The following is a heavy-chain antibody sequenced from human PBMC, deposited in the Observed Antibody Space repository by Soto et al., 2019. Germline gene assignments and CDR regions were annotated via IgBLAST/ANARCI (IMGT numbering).Heavy chain of an antibody. V-gene: IGHV4-34*01. J-gene: IGHJ4*01. CDR1: GGSFSGYY. CDR3: ARGKWEWAEAGPILYFDY. D-gene: IGHD6-13*01. Sequence: SETLSLTCAVYGGSFSGYYWSWIRQPPGKGLEWIGEINHSGSTNYNPSLKSRVTISVDTSKNQFSLKLSSVTAADTAVYYCARGKWEWAEAGPILYFDYWGQGTLVTVSS. CDR2: INHSGST.